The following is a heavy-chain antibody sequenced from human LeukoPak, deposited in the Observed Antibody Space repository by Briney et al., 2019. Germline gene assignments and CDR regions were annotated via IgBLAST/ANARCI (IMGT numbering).Heavy chain of an antibody. CDR1: GFSLSDYY. CDR2: IGSTI. V-gene: IGHV3-11*01. CDR3: AKVGSTWPLYYFDY. Sequence: GGSLRLSCVASGFSLSDYYMSWIRQAPGKGLEWVSYIGSTIYYADSVKGRFTISRDNAKNTLYLQMNSLRPEDTAVYYCAKVGSTWPLYYFDYWGQGTLVTVSS. J-gene: IGHJ4*02. D-gene: IGHD6-13*01.